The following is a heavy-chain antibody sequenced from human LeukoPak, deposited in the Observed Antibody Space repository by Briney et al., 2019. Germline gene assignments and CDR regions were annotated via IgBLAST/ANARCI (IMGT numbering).Heavy chain of an antibody. CDR3: ARAYGGGYIISFYYFDY. Sequence: ASMKVSCKASGYTFTSYGISWVRQAPGQGLEWMGWISAYNGNTNYAQKLQGRVTMTTDTSTSTAYMELRSLRSDDTAVYYCARAYGGGYIISFYYFDYWGQGTLVTVSS. CDR2: ISAYNGNT. CDR1: GYTFTSYG. V-gene: IGHV1-18*01. D-gene: IGHD5-24*01. J-gene: IGHJ4*02.